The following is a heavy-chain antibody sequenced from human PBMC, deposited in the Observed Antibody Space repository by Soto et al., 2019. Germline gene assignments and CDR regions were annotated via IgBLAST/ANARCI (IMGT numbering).Heavy chain of an antibody. CDR1: GGSISGHY. V-gene: IGHV4-4*07. CDR2: IYSSGTT. CDR3: ARDVGYCSGGYCYNWFDP. D-gene: IGHD2-15*01. Sequence: SETLSLTCTVSGGSISGHYWSWIRQPAGGGLEWIGRIYSSGTTNYNPSLKSRVTMSVDRSKNQFSLKLTSGTAADTGVYFCARDVGYCSGGYCYNWFDPWGQGNLVTVSS. J-gene: IGHJ5*02.